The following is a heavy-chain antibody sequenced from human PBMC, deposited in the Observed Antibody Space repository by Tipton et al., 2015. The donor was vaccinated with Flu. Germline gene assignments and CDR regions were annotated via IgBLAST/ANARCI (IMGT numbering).Heavy chain of an antibody. CDR1: GFTFSSYG. CDR3: ANFDGAP. D-gene: IGHD4-17*01. CDR2: ISDSGGST. V-gene: IGHV3-23*01. J-gene: IGHJ5*01. Sequence: SLRLSCAASGFTFSSYGMSWVHQAPGKGLEWVSGISDSGGSTYYADSVKGRFTIPRGNSKNTMNLQMNSLRVEDTAVYYCANFDGAPWGQGTLVTVSS.